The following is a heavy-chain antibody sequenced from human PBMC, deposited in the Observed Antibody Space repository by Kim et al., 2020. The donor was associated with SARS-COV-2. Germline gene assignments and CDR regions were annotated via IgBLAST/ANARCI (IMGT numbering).Heavy chain of an antibody. J-gene: IGHJ6*02. V-gene: IGHV4-59*13. Sequence: SETLSLTCTVSGGSISSYYWSWIRQPPGKGLEWIGYIYYSGSTNYNPSLKSRVTISVDTSKNQFSLKLSSVTAADTAVYYCARTRGYGTTGYYYGMDVWGQGTTVTVSS. CDR2: IYYSGST. D-gene: IGHD4-17*01. CDR3: ARTRGYGTTGYYYGMDV. CDR1: GGSISSYY.